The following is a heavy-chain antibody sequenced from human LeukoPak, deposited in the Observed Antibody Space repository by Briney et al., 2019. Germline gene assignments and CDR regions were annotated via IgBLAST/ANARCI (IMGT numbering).Heavy chain of an antibody. J-gene: IGHJ3*02. CDR1: GFIFDDHG. V-gene: IGHV3-9*01. Sequence: PGGSLRLSCAASGFIFDDHGMHWVRQAPGKGLEWVSGISWSSGIIGYADSVKGRFTISRDNAKNSLYLQMESLRAEDTAVYYCAKDTGSPADASTMEDNAFDIWGQGTMVTVSS. CDR2: ISWSSGII. CDR3: AKDTGSPADASTMEDNAFDI. D-gene: IGHD3-3*01.